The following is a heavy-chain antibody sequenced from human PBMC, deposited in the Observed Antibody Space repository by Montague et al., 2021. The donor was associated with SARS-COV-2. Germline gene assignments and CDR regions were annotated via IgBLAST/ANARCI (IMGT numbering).Heavy chain of an antibody. D-gene: IGHD2-8*01. CDR3: ARQLPSYCATNKCYPYYFDG. CDR2: ISYTGRT. CDR1: GYSISSGYY. V-gene: IGHV4-38-2*02. J-gene: IGHJ4*02. Sequence: SETLSLTCIVSGYSISSGYYWGWIRQSPGKGLEWIGSISYTGRTYYNPSLRSRVSFSMDTSKNRFSLSLSSVTVADTAVYFCARQLPSYCATNKCYPYYFDGWGQGALVTVSS.